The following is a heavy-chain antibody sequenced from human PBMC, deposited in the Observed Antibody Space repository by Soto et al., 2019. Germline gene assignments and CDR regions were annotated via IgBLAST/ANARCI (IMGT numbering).Heavy chain of an antibody. CDR3: ARAAPSRISYYGMDV. V-gene: IGHV4-31*03. Sequence: KPSETLSLTCSVSGGSISTDGYYWSWIRQLPGKGLEWIGYIYHSGTTYHNPSLKSRLSMSVDTSKNQFSLNLNSVTAADTAVYYCARAAPSRISYYGMDVWGQGTTVTV. CDR1: GGSISTDGYY. J-gene: IGHJ6*02. D-gene: IGHD2-15*01. CDR2: IYHSGTT.